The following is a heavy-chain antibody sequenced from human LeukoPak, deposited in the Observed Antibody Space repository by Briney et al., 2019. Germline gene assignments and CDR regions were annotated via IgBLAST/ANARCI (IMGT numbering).Heavy chain of an antibody. CDR3: ARGYRPYNSACLFAS. CDR2: IAYDGSCT. CDR1: GFTFSTYT. Sequence: GGSLRLSCAASGFTFSTYTMHWVRQAPGKGLEWVAVIAYDGSCTYYAESVRGRFTFSRDNSKNTLYLQMNSLKPEDTAVYYCARGYRPYNSACLFASWGQGTLVTVSS. J-gene: IGHJ4*02. V-gene: IGHV3-30*04. D-gene: IGHD6-25*01.